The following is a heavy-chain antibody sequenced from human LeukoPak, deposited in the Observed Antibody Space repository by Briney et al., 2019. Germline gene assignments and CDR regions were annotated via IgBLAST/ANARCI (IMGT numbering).Heavy chain of an antibody. CDR2: VSRDGAAT. Sequence: GGSLRLSCAASGFTFSIYAMHWVRQAPGKGLEYISSVSRDGAATYYADSVAGRFTISRDNSKDTLFLQMGSLRADDMAVYYCARPRTPCTSGWYGGVFEFWGQGALVTVSS. D-gene: IGHD6-19*01. J-gene: IGHJ4*02. V-gene: IGHV3-64*02. CDR1: GFTFSIYA. CDR3: ARPRTPCTSGWYGGVFEF.